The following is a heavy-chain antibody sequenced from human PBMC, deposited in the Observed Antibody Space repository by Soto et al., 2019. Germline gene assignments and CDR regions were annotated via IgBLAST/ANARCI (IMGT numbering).Heavy chain of an antibody. CDR3: ARPGGACTTGVCRRPYYYYYGMDV. Sequence: GASVKVSCKASGGTFSSYAISWGRQAPGQGLEWMGGVFPIFGTANYAQKFQGRVKITADEYQSTDYMEMSSMRPEDTAVYYCARPGGACTTGVCRRPYYYYYGMDVWGQGTTVTVSS. J-gene: IGHJ6*02. CDR2: VFPIFGTA. D-gene: IGHD2-8*01. V-gene: IGHV1-69*13. CDR1: GGTFSSYA.